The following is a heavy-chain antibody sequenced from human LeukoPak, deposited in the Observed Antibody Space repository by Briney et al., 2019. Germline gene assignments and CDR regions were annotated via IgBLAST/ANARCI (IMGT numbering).Heavy chain of an antibody. D-gene: IGHD3-22*01. CDR2: IWYDGSNK. CDR3: ARDYYDSSGYYYSRY. V-gene: IGHV3-33*01. Sequence: GGSLRLSCAASGFTFSSYGMHWVRQAPGKGLEWVAVIWYDGSNKYYADSVKGRFIISRDNSKNTLYLRMNSLRAEDTAVYYCARDYYDSSGYYYSRYWGQGTLVTVSS. CDR1: GFTFSSYG. J-gene: IGHJ4*02.